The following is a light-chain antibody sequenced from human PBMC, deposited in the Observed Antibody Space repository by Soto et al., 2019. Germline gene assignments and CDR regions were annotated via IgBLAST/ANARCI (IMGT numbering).Light chain of an antibody. V-gene: IGKV3-15*01. CDR1: QSISRT. J-gene: IGKJ4*01. Sequence: EIVLTRSPDTLSVSPGERATLSCRASQSISRTLAWYQQKSGQPPRLLIYGASTRATGTPARFSGSGSGTEFTLTISSLQSEDFAVYYCQQYIRWPLTFGGGTKVDIK. CDR2: GAS. CDR3: QQYIRWPLT.